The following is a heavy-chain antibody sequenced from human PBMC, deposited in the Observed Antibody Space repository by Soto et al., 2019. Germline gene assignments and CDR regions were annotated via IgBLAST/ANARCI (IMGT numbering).Heavy chain of an antibody. D-gene: IGHD2-8*02. CDR1: GGSINSGDYS. J-gene: IGHJ4*02. Sequence: SETLSLTCTVSGGSINSGDYSWTLIRQPPGTGLEWIEEINHSGSTNYNPSLKSRVTISVDTSKNQFSLKLTSVTAADTAVYYCARDKITGLFDYWGQGTLVTVSS. CDR3: ARDKITGLFDY. CDR2: INHSGST. V-gene: IGHV4-39*07.